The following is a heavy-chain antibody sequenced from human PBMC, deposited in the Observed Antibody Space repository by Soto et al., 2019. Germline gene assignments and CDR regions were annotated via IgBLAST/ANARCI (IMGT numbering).Heavy chain of an antibody. D-gene: IGHD6-13*01. V-gene: IGHV4-39*01. J-gene: IGHJ4*02. CDR1: GGAISTSSYY. CDR2: IAYSGST. CDR3: ARQPRVSTIWYPLNN. Sequence: PSETLSLTCTVSGGAISTSSYYWGWIRQPPGKGLEWIGTIAYSGSTYYNPSLKSRVTISVDTSKNQLSLNLSSVTAADTAVYYCARQPRVSTIWYPLNNWGQGTLVTVSS.